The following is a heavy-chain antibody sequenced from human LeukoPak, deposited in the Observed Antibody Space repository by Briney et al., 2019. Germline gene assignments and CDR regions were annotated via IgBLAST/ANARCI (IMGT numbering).Heavy chain of an antibody. Sequence: GGSLRLSCAASGFTFSSYGMHWVRQAPGKGLEWVAVISYDGSNKYYADSVKGRFTISRDNSKNTLYLQMNSLRAKDTAVYYCAKGRGYCTNGVCYIRPYYYYGMDVWGQGTTVTVSS. CDR3: AKGRGYCTNGVCYIRPYYYYGMDV. D-gene: IGHD2-8*01. CDR1: GFTFSSYG. J-gene: IGHJ6*02. V-gene: IGHV3-30*18. CDR2: ISYDGSNK.